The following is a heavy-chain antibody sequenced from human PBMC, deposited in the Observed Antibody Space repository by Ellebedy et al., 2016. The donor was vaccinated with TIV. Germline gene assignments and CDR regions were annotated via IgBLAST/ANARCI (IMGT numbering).Heavy chain of an antibody. V-gene: IGHV3-74*01. CDR3: VRGSNDWYGMDY. D-gene: IGHD6-19*01. CDR2: VNPDGYT. CDR1: GFTFSSYA. Sequence: GESLKISCVASGFTFSSYAMSWVRQAPGEGLVWVSRVNPDGYTNYADSVKGRFIISRDNAKNTLYLEMSRLTDEDTAIYYCVRGSNDWYGMDYWGQGTLVTVSS. J-gene: IGHJ4*02.